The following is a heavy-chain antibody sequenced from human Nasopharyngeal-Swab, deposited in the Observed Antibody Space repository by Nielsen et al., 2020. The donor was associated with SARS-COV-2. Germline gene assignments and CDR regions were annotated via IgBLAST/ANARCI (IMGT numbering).Heavy chain of an antibody. CDR1: GFTFSRYF. CDR3: VKDRSLRYCSSATCSDAFDI. D-gene: IGHD2-2*01. J-gene: IGHJ3*02. V-gene: IGHV3-64D*06. CDR2: ISADGETT. Sequence: GESLKISCSASGFTFSRYFMHWVRQAPGKGLEFVSHISADGETTYYADSVKGRFTISRDNSKNTLYLQMSGLRAEDTALYYCVKDRSLRYCSSATCSDAFDIWGQGTTVTVSS.